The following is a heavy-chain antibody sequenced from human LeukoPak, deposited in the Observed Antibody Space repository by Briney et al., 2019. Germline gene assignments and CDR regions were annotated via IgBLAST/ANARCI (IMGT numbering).Heavy chain of an antibody. D-gene: IGHD5-24*01. CDR1: GFTVSSNY. J-gene: IGHJ4*02. CDR3: AYEGATGPLIFDY. CDR2: IYSGGST. V-gene: IGHV3-66*01. Sequence: GGSLRLSCAASGFTVSSNYMSWVRQAPGKGLEWVSVIYSGGSTYYADSVKGRFTISRDNSKNTLYLQMNSLRAEDTAVYYCAYEGATGPLIFDYWGQGTLVTVSS.